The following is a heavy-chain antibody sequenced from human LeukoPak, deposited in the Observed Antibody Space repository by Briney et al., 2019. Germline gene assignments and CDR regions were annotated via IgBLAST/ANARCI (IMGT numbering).Heavy chain of an antibody. CDR3: ARGGRQQWLDYFDY. J-gene: IGHJ4*02. CDR1: GGSISRDY. CDR2: IYHSGST. Sequence: SETLSLTCTVSGGSISRDYWSWIRQPPGKGLEWIGYIYHSGSTYYNPSLKSRVTISVDRSKNQFSLKLSSVTAADTAVYYCARGGRQQWLDYFDYWGQGTLVTVSS. V-gene: IGHV4-59*12. D-gene: IGHD6-19*01.